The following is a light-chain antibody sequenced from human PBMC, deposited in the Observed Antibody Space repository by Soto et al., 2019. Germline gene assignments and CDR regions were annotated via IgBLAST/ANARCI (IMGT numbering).Light chain of an antibody. Sequence: QSVLTQPASVSGSPGQSITISCTGTSNDVGGYNYVSWYQHHPGKAPKLMIYDVGNRPSGVSNRFSGSKSGNTASLTISGLQAEDEADYYCSSYRSRSTVVFGGGTKVTVL. CDR2: DVG. J-gene: IGLJ2*01. V-gene: IGLV2-14*03. CDR3: SSYRSRSTVV. CDR1: SNDVGGYNY.